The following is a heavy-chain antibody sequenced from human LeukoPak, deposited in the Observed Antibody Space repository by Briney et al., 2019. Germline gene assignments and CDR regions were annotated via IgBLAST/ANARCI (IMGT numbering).Heavy chain of an antibody. J-gene: IGHJ6*02. V-gene: IGHV1-18*01. CDR1: GYTFTSYG. Sequence: GASVKVSCKASGYTFTSYGISWVRQAPGQGLEWMGWISAYNGNTNYAQKLQGRVTMTEDTSTDTAYMELSSLRSEDTAVYYCATDPRITMVRGVRVDYGMDVWGQGTTVTVSS. CDR3: ATDPRITMVRGVRVDYGMDV. D-gene: IGHD3-10*01. CDR2: ISAYNGNT.